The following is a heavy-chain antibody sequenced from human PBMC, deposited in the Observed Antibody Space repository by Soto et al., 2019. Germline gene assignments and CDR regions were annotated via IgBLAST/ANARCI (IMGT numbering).Heavy chain of an antibody. D-gene: IGHD6-19*01. J-gene: IGHJ4*02. CDR1: GGTFSSYA. V-gene: IGHV1-46*01. Sequence: ASVKVSCKASGGTFSSYAISWVRQAPGQGLEWMGIINPNGGSTSYAQKFQGRVTMTSDTSTSTVYMDLSNLKSDDTAVYYCARDRGLGSDTSGYYVVGLVYWGQGTLVTVSS. CDR2: INPNGGST. CDR3: ARDRGLGSDTSGYYVVGLVY.